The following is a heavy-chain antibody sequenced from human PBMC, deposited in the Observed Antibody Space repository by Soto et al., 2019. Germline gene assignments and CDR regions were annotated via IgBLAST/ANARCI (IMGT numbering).Heavy chain of an antibody. Sequence: QVQLVQSGPEVKKPGASVMLSCKASGYTFTTYCVRWVRQAPGLGLEWMGWISAYNGNTNYAQKFHGRVTMTTDASANTAYLELRSLRSDDTAVYYCARQEGHIEPMIGEFDFWGQGTLVTVSS. V-gene: IGHV1-18*01. D-gene: IGHD3-10*02. CDR3: ARQEGHIEPMIGEFDF. CDR2: ISAYNGNT. J-gene: IGHJ4*02. CDR1: GYTFTTYC.